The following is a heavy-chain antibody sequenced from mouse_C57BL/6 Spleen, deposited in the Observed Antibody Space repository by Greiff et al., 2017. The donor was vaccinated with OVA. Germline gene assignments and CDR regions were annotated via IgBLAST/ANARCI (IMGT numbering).Heavy chain of an antibody. CDR1: GFHLHPSY. Sequence: QLKASGSELVPPVASVPLSCPSSGFHLHPSYMHWVKQRTEQGLEWIGRLDPEDGETQYAPKFPGKAPITADTSSNTAYLQLSSLTSEDTAVYYCASDYYGSSYWYFDVWGTGTTVTVSS. CDR2: LDPEDGET. V-gene: IGHV14-2*01. CDR3: ASDYYGSSYWYFDV. D-gene: IGHD1-1*01. J-gene: IGHJ1*03.